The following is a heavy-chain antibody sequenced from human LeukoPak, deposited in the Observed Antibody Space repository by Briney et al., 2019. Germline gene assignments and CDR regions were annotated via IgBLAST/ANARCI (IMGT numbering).Heavy chain of an antibody. CDR2: IYRSGST. J-gene: IGHJ4*02. D-gene: IGHD3-22*01. Sequence: PSETLSLTCTVSGYSLSSGYYWGGIRPPPGKGLEWSGSIYRSGSTYYNPSLKSRVTISVDTSKNQFSLKLSSVTAADTAVYYCARDPRSRFRDYYDSSGYYGEEGYWGQGTLVTVSS. CDR1: GYSLSSGYY. CDR3: ARDPRSRFRDYYDSSGYYGEEGY. V-gene: IGHV4-38-2*02.